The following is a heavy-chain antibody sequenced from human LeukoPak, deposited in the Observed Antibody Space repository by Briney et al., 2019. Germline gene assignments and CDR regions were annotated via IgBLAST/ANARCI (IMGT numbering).Heavy chain of an antibody. J-gene: IGHJ4*02. V-gene: IGHV3-11*01. D-gene: IGHD6-13*01. CDR1: GFSLSDHY. CDR2: SSKSGSTV. CDR3: AKVAAAGTFGY. Sequence: KPGGSLRLSCAGSGFSLSDHYMSWIRQAPGRGLEWVSYSSKSGSTVYQADSVKGRFTISRDNSKNTLYLQMNSLRAEDTAVYYCAKVAAAGTFGYWGQGTLVTVSS.